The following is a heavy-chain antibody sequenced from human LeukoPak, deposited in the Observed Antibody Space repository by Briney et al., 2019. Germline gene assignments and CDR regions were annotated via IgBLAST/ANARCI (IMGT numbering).Heavy chain of an antibody. J-gene: IGHJ6*03. CDR3: AIVGAEKDYYYYMDV. CDR1: GFTFSSYG. D-gene: IGHD4/OR15-4a*01. CDR2: IRYDGSNK. V-gene: IGHV3-30*02. Sequence: PGGSLRLSCAASGFTFSSYGMHWVRQAPGKGLEWVAFIRYDGSNKYYADSVKGRFTISRDNSKNTLYLQMNSLRAEDTAVYYCAIVGAEKDYYYYMDVWGKGTTVTVSS.